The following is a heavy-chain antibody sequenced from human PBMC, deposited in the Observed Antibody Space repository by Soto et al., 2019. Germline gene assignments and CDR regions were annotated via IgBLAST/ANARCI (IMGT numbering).Heavy chain of an antibody. V-gene: IGHV3-66*01. Sequence: GGSLRLSCAASGFTVSSNYMSWVRQAPGKGLEWVSVIYSGGSTYYADSVKGRFTISRDNSKNTLYLQMNSLRAEDTAVYYCARDGSAYYDFWSGYLNYYYYYYMDVWGKGTTVTVSS. CDR1: GFTVSSNY. CDR3: ARDGSAYYDFWSGYLNYYYYYYMDV. D-gene: IGHD3-3*01. CDR2: IYSGGST. J-gene: IGHJ6*03.